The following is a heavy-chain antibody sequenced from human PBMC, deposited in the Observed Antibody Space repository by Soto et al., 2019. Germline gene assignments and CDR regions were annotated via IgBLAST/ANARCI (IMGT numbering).Heavy chain of an antibody. J-gene: IGHJ6*02. V-gene: IGHV3-48*01. CDR2: ISSGSSTI. Sequence: PGGSLRLSCAASGLTFSTYSMNWVRQAPGKGLEWVSYISSGSSTIYYADSVKGRFTISRDNAKNSLYLQMNSLRAEDTAVYYCARDQLGANYGMDVWGQGTTVTVSS. D-gene: IGHD1-26*01. CDR1: GLTFSTYS. CDR3: ARDQLGANYGMDV.